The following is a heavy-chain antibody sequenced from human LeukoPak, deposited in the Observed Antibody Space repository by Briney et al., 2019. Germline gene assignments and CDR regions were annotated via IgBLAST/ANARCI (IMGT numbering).Heavy chain of an antibody. Sequence: GGSLRLSCAASGFTFSDYYMSWIRQAPGKGLEWVSYISSSGSTIYYADSVKGRFTISRDNAKNSLYLQMNSLRAEDTAVYYCARDRIFEGNSYIFDYWGQGTLVTVSS. CDR3: ARDRIFEGNSYIFDY. CDR2: ISSSGSTI. CDR1: GFTFSDYY. D-gene: IGHD4-23*01. V-gene: IGHV3-11*01. J-gene: IGHJ4*02.